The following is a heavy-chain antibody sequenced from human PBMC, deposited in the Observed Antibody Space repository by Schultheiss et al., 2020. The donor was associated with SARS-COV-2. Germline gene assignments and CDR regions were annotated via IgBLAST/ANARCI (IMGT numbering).Heavy chain of an antibody. CDR3: ARASDDSSGYWDY. J-gene: IGHJ4*02. Sequence: ASVKVSCKASGYTFTSYYMHWVRQAPGQGLEWMGWINPNSGGTNFAQKFQGWVTMTRDTSISTAYMELSRLRSDDTAVYYCARASDDSSGYWDYWGQGTLVTVSS. D-gene: IGHD3-22*01. CDR1: GYTFTSYY. CDR2: INPNSGGT. V-gene: IGHV1-2*04.